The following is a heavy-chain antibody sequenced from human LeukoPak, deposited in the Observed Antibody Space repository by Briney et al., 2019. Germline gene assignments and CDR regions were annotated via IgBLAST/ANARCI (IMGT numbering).Heavy chain of an antibody. D-gene: IGHD7-27*01. V-gene: IGHV3-23*01. CDR3: ASDLFWGNYYYMDV. CDR2: ISGSGGST. CDR1: GFTFSDYY. J-gene: IGHJ6*03. Sequence: PGGSLRLSCAASGFTFSDYYMSWIRQAPGKGLEWVSAISGSGGSTYYADSVKGRFTISRDNSKNTLYLQMNSLRAEDTAVYYCASDLFWGNYYYMDVWGKGTTVTVSS.